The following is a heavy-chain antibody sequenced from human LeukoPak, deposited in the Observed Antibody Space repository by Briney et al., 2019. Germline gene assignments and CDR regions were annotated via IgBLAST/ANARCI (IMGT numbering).Heavy chain of an antibody. V-gene: IGHV3-9*01. Sequence: PGRSLRLSCAASGFTFDDYAMHWVRQAPGKGLEWVSGISWNSGSIGYADSVKGRFTISRDNAKNSLYLQMNSLRAEDTALYYCAKVVAATYYYYGMDVWGQGTTVTVS. D-gene: IGHD2-15*01. CDR1: GFTFDDYA. CDR3: AKVVAATYYYYGMDV. J-gene: IGHJ6*02. CDR2: ISWNSGSI.